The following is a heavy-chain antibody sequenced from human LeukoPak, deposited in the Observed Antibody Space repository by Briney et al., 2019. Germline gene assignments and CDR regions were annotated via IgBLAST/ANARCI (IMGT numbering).Heavy chain of an antibody. CDR1: GFTFDDYG. J-gene: IGHJ4*02. CDR2: INWNGGST. V-gene: IGHV3-20*04. CDR3: ARSYSSSIGEFDY. Sequence: PGGSLRLSCAASGFTFDDYGMSWVRQAPGKGLEWVSGINWNGGSTGYADSVKGRFTISRDNAKNSLYLQMNTLRAEDTAVYYCARSYSSSIGEFDYWGQGTLVTVSS. D-gene: IGHD6-6*01.